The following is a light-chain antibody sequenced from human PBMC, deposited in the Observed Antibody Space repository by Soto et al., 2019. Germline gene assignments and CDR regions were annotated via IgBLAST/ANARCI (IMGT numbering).Light chain of an antibody. V-gene: IGKV3-20*01. Sequence: EIVLTQSPGTLSLSPGERATLSCRASQSVSSIYLAWYQQKPGQAPRLLIYGASSRATGIPDRFSGSGSGTAFPLTISRLEPEDFAVYYCQQYGSSRWTFGQGTKV. J-gene: IGKJ1*01. CDR3: QQYGSSRWT. CDR1: QSVSSIY. CDR2: GAS.